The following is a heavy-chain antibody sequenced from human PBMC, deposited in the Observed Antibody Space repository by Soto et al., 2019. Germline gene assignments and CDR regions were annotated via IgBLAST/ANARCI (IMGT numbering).Heavy chain of an antibody. V-gene: IGHV1-69*13. CDR3: AAGDSSDTGDH. CDR2: TTAILGTR. Sequence: SVKVSCKASGDTLIHYGVSWVRQVPGKGLEWMGGTTAILGTRDYAQKFQGRMTITSDESTTTSYMELNSLTSDDTAVYYCAAGDSSDTGDHWGQGTLVTVSS. J-gene: IGHJ4*02. D-gene: IGHD5-18*01. CDR1: GDTLIHYG.